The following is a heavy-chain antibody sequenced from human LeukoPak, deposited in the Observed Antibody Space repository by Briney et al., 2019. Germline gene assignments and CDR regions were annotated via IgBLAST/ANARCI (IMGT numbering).Heavy chain of an antibody. D-gene: IGHD6-19*01. Sequence: GGSLRLSCAASGFTFSSYWMSWVRQAPGKGLERVAHMNQDGSERYYVDSVRGRFTISRDNDKNSLYLQMNSLRAEDTAVYYYATTVAGYPDDYFDYWGQGTLVTVSS. CDR3: ATTVAGYPDDYFDY. V-gene: IGHV3-7*01. J-gene: IGHJ4*02. CDR2: MNQDGSER. CDR1: GFTFSSYW.